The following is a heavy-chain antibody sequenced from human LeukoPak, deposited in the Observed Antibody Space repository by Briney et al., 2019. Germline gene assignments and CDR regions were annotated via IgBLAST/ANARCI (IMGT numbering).Heavy chain of an antibody. CDR2: ISGSSRHK. D-gene: IGHD5-12*01. CDR1: GFTFSSYT. Sequence: GGSLRLSCAASGFTFSSYTMNWVRQAPGKGLEWVSSISGSSRHKYYADSVKGRFTISRDNAKNSLYLQMNSLRAEDTAVYYCAKHQNTSSIVATIVDAFDIWGQGTMVTVSS. V-gene: IGHV3-21*01. CDR3: AKHQNTSSIVATIVDAFDI. J-gene: IGHJ3*02.